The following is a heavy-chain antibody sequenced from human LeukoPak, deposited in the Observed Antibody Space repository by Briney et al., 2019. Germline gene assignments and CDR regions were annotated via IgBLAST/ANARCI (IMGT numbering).Heavy chain of an antibody. CDR2: IYPGDSDT. CDR1: GYSFTSYW. V-gene: IGHV5-51*01. J-gene: IGHJ6*03. CDR3: ARLAAYDFWSGYSPVSYYYYMDV. Sequence: GESLKISCKGSGYSFTSYWIGWVRQMPGKGLEWMGIIYPGDSDTRYSPSFQGQVTISADKSISTAYLQWSSLKASDTAMHYCARLAAYDFWSGYSPVSYYYYMDVWGKGTTVTVSS. D-gene: IGHD3-3*01.